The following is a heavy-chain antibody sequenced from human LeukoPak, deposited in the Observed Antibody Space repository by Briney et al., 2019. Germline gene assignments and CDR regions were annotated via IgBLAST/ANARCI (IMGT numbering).Heavy chain of an antibody. CDR3: ARMGSSLGFDY. CDR2: IYYSGST. Sequence: KSSETLSLTCTVSGGSISSSSYYWGWIRQPPGKGLEWIGSIYYSGSTYYNPSLKSRVTISVDTSKNQFSLKLSSVTAADTAVYYCARMGSSLGFDYWGQGTLVTVSS. J-gene: IGHJ4*02. V-gene: IGHV4-39*07. CDR1: GGSISSSSYY. D-gene: IGHD2-2*01.